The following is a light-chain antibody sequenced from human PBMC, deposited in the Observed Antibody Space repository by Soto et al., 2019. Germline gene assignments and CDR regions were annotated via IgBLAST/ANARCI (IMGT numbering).Light chain of an antibody. CDR2: EVT. Sequence: QSALTQPASVSGSPGQSITISCTGTSSDVGRYNYVTWYQQHPGKAPQLIIYEVTNRASGVSNRFSGSKSGNTASLTISGLQADDEADYYCSSYTTSSILYVFGTGTKLTVL. J-gene: IGLJ1*01. V-gene: IGLV2-14*01. CDR1: SSDVGRYNY. CDR3: SSYTTSSILYV.